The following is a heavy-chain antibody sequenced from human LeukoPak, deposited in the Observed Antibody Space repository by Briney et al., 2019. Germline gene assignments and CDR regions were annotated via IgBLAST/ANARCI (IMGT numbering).Heavy chain of an antibody. CDR3: ARGSSAVAGDY. J-gene: IGHJ4*02. Sequence: SETLSLTCTVSGGSISSYFWSWIRQPPGKGLEWIGYIYYSGSTYYNPSLKSRVTISVDTSKNQFSLKLSSVTAADTAVYYCARGSSAVAGDYWGRGTLVTVSS. V-gene: IGHV4-30-4*08. CDR2: IYYSGST. CDR1: GGSISSYF. D-gene: IGHD6-19*01.